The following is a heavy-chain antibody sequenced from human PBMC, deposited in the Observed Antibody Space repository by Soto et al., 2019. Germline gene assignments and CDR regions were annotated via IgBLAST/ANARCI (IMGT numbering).Heavy chain of an antibody. CDR3: AGRAYSSNYDILTGYSPYYYMDV. J-gene: IGHJ6*03. CDR1: GGSISSYY. D-gene: IGHD3-9*01. CDR2: IYYSGST. V-gene: IGHV4-59*08. Sequence: QVQLQESGPGLVKPSETLSLTCTVSGGSISSYYWSWIRQPPGKGLEWIGYIYYSGSTNYNPSLKSRVTISVDTSKNQFSLKLSSVTAADTAVYYCAGRAYSSNYDILTGYSPYYYMDVWGKGTTVTVSS.